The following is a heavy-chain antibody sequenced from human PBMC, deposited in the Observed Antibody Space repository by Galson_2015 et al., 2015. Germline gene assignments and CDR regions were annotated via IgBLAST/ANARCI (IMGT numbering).Heavy chain of an antibody. D-gene: IGHD2-8*01. CDR3: AKNWGMYYYYTMDV. CDR2: ISGSAANT. V-gene: IGHV3-23*01. CDR1: GFTFSTYA. Sequence: SLRLSCASSGFTFSTYAMSWVRQAPGKGLEWVSVISGSAANTYYADSVKGRFTISRDNSKNTLYLQMNSLRAEDTAIYYCAKNWGMYYYYTMDVWGKVATVTVSS. J-gene: IGHJ6*03.